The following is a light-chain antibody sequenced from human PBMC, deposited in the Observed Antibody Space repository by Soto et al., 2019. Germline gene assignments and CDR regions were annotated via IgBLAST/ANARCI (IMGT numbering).Light chain of an antibody. V-gene: IGKV1-5*03. CDR1: QSISSY. CDR2: EVS. J-gene: IGKJ1*01. Sequence: DIQMTQSPSSLSASVGDRVTITCRASQSISSYLNWYQQKPGKAPKLLIYEVSSLETGVPSRFSGSGSGTEFTLTISSLQPDDFATYYCQQYNTFWTFGQGTKVDIK. CDR3: QQYNTFWT.